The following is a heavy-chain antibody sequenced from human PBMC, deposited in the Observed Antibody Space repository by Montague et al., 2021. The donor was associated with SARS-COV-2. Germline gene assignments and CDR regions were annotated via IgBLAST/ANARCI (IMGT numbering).Heavy chain of an antibody. D-gene: IGHD3-22*01. Sequence: SETRSLTCTVSGASIRSSDHYWGWIRQPPGKGLEWIGSIYYTGSRYYTPSLTSRLTISVETSRYQFSLELTFVTAADTAIYYCARAGGFDNSGYVGRLRTYYFDYWGRGLLVTVSS. CDR1: GASIRSSDHY. CDR2: IYYTGSR. CDR3: ARAGGFDNSGYVGRLRTYYFDY. V-gene: IGHV4-39*07. J-gene: IGHJ4*02.